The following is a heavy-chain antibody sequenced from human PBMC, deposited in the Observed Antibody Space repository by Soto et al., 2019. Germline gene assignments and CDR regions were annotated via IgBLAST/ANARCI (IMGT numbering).Heavy chain of an antibody. D-gene: IGHD5-12*01. V-gene: IGHV1-3*01. CDR1: GYTFTSYA. CDR2: INAGNGNT. J-gene: IGHJ3*02. CDR3: ARGRGPCKGWLRSYDAFDI. Sequence: GASVKVSCKASGYTFTSYAMHWVRQAPGQRLEWMGWINAGNGNTKYSQKFQGRVTITRDTSASTAYMELSSLRSEDTAVYYCARGRGPCKGWLRSYDAFDIWGQGTMVTVSS.